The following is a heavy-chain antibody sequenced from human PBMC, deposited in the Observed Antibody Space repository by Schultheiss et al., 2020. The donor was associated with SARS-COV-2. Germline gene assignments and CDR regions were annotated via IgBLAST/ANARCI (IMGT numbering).Heavy chain of an antibody. J-gene: IGHJ6*02. CDR1: GGSISSYY. CDR2: IYTSGST. CDR3: ARGVTTVTPYYYYYGMDV. D-gene: IGHD4-17*01. Sequence: SETLSLTCTVSGGSISSYYWSWIRQPAGKGLEWIGRIYTSGSTNYNPSLKSRVTMSVDTSKNQFSLKLSSVTAADTAVYYCARGVTTVTPYYYYYGMDVWGQGTTVTGSS. V-gene: IGHV4-4*07.